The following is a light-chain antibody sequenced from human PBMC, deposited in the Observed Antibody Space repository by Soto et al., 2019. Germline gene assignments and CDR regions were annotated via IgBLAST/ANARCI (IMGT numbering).Light chain of an antibody. Sequence: QSALPQPASVSGSPGQSITISCTGTSSDVGGYDYVSWYQQPPGKAPKLIIYDVSDRPSGASSRFSGSKSGNTASLTISGLQDEDEADYYCISYSSSSTYVFGTGTKVTVL. CDR2: DVS. CDR1: SSDVGGYDY. CDR3: ISYSSSSTYV. V-gene: IGLV2-14*01. J-gene: IGLJ1*01.